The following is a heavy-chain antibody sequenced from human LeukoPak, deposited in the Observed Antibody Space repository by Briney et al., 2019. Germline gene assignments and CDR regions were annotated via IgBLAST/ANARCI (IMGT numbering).Heavy chain of an antibody. V-gene: IGHV4-39*07. J-gene: IGHJ4*02. Sequence: SETLSLTCTVSGGSISSSSYYWGWIRQPPGKGLEWIGSIYYSGSTYYNPSLKSRVTISIDSSKLQFFLNLSSMTAADTAVYYCARTGSLGEKYSAYWGQGTLVTVSS. CDR1: GGSISSSSYY. CDR2: IYYSGST. CDR3: ARTGSLGEKYSAY. D-gene: IGHD1-26*01.